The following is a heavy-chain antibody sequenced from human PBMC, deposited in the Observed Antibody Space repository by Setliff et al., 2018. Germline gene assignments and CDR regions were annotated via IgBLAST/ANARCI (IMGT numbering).Heavy chain of an antibody. Sequence: SETLSLTCTVSGGSISSGGYYWSWIRRHPGKGLEWIGYIYYSGNTYYNPSLKSRVTISVDTSKNQFSLKLSSVTAADTAVYYCATSYSGSYYGYWGQGTLVTVSS. V-gene: IGHV4-31*03. CDR3: ATSYSGSYYGY. CDR1: GGSISSGGYY. D-gene: IGHD1-26*01. J-gene: IGHJ4*02. CDR2: IYYSGNT.